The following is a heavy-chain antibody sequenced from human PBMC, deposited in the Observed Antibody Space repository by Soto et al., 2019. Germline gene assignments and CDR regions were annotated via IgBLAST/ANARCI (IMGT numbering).Heavy chain of an antibody. CDR3: AHRVLRTVFGLVTTTAIYFDF. CDR1: GFSLTTSGVG. D-gene: IGHD3-3*01. V-gene: IGHV2-5*02. J-gene: IGHJ4*02. CDR2: IYWDDDT. Sequence: QITLNESGPTQVKPRQTLTLTCTFSGFSLTTSGVGVGWIRQSPGKAPEWVALIYWDDDTRYSPSLKSRLIITKDTSKNQVVLTMADLDPADTATYYCAHRVLRTVFGLVTTTAIYFDFWGQGTPVAVSS.